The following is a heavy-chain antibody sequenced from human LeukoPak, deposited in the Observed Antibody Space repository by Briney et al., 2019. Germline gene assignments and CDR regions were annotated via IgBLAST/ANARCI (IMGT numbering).Heavy chain of an antibody. CDR2: ISPMGTYI. Sequence: GGSLRLSCAASGFSFSTYTMIWVRQAPGKGLEWVSSISPMGTYIYYADSVQGRFTISRDNVKNSLYLQMMSLRAEDTAVYFCVEVDWTTATRTLDYWGQGTLVTVSS. CDR1: GFSFSTYT. D-gene: IGHD4-17*01. CDR3: VEVDWTTATRTLDY. V-gene: IGHV3-21*01. J-gene: IGHJ4*02.